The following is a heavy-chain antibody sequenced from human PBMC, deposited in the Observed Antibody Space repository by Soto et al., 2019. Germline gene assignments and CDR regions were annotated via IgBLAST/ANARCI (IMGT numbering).Heavy chain of an antibody. CDR3: ARLTGCSGGSCYDYFDY. D-gene: IGHD2-15*01. CDR1: GGSISSSSYY. CDR2: IYYSGST. J-gene: IGHJ4*02. Sequence: SETLSLTCTVSGGSISSSSYYWGWIRQPPGKGLEWIGSIYYSGSTYYNPSLKSRVTISVDTSKNQFSLKLSSVTAADTAVYYCARLTGCSGGSCYDYFDYWGQGTLVTVSS. V-gene: IGHV4-39*01.